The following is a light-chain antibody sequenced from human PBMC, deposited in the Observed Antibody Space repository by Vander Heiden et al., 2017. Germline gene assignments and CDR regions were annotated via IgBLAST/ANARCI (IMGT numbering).Light chain of an antibody. CDR2: SNN. V-gene: IGLV1-47*02. Sequence: QSVLTQPPSASGTPGQRVTISCPGSSSNIGSKYVYWYRQLPGTAPKLLIYSNNQRPSGVPDRFSGSKSGTSAYLAISGLRSEDEAGYYCAAWDDRLSGLWVFGGGTKLTVL. CDR3: AAWDDRLSGLWV. J-gene: IGLJ3*02. CDR1: SSNIGSKY.